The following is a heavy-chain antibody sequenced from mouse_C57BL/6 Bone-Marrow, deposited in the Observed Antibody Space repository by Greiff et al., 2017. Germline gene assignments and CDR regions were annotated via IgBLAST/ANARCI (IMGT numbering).Heavy chain of an antibody. CDR1: GYTFTDYN. Sequence: VQLQQSGPELVKPGASVKMSCKASGYTFTDYNMHWVKQSHGTSLEWIGYINPNNGGTSYNQKFKGKATLTVNKSSSTAYMELRSLTSEDSAVYYCAQSPHYYGSRGYFDVWGTGTTVTVSS. CDR3: AQSPHYYGSRGYFDV. CDR2: INPNNGGT. J-gene: IGHJ1*03. D-gene: IGHD1-1*01. V-gene: IGHV1-22*01.